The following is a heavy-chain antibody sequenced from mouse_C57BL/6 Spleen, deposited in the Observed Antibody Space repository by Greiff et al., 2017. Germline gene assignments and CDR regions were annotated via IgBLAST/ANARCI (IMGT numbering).Heavy chain of an antibody. CDR2: IYPRSGNT. CDR3: AREEDYDYDVRDAMDY. V-gene: IGHV1-81*01. J-gene: IGHJ4*01. CDR1: GYTFTSYG. Sequence: QVQLQQSGAELARPGASVKLSCKASGYTFTSYGISWVKQRTGQGLEWIGEIYPRSGNTYYNEKFKGKATLTADKSSSTAYMELRSLTSEDSAVYFCAREEDYDYDVRDAMDYWGQGTSVTVSS. D-gene: IGHD2-4*01.